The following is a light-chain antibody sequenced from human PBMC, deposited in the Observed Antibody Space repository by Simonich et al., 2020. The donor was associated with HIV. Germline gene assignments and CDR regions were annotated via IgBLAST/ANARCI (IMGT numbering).Light chain of an antibody. CDR2: DVF. CDR3: MQSIQFLLFT. V-gene: IGKV2D-29*02. CDR1: QSLLHSDGKTY. J-gene: IGKJ3*01. Sequence: IVMTQTPLSLSVTPGQPASISCKSSQSLLHSDGKTYLYWYLQKPGQSPQLLMYDVFKRFSGVPDRFSGSGSGTDFTLKISRVEAEDVGVYYCMQSIQFLLFTFGPGTRVDIE.